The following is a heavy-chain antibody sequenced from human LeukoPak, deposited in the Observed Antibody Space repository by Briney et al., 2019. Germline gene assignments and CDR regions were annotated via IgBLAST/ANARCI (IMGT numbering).Heavy chain of an antibody. D-gene: IGHD1-14*01. J-gene: IGHJ3*02. V-gene: IGHV1-46*01. CDR1: GYTFTRYY. Sequence: ASVKVSCKASGYTFTRYYMHWVRQAPGQGLEWMGIINPSGGTASYAQKFQGRVTMTRDTSTSTVYMELSSLRSEDTAVYYCARDINAAFDIWGQGTMVTVSS. CDR2: INPSGGTA. CDR3: ARDINAAFDI.